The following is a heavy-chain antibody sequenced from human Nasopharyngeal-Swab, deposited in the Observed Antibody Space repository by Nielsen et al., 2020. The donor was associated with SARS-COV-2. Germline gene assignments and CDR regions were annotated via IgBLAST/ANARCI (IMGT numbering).Heavy chain of an antibody. V-gene: IGHV3-7*01. D-gene: IGHD3-10*01. J-gene: IGHJ6*02. CDR2: IKKEGSEK. Sequence: GESLKISCAASGFNFSTYWMSRVRQAPGKGLEWVANIKKEGSEKYFIDSVKCRFTISRDNAKNSLYVQMNSLRAEDTAMYYFSRDWSSGSGSFYYYYGMDVWGQRTTVTVSS. CDR3: SRDWSSGSGSFYYYYGMDV. CDR1: GFNFSTYW.